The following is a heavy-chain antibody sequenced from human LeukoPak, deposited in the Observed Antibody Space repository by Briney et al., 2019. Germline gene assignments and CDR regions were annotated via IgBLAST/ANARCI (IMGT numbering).Heavy chain of an antibody. D-gene: IGHD3-16*01. CDR1: GFTFSNFW. J-gene: IGHJ4*02. CDR2: IKPDGSEK. V-gene: IGHV3-7*04. CDR3: ARGAGGAYVTYYFDS. Sequence: GGSLRLSCAASGFTFSNFWTSWVRQAPGKGLEWVANIKPDGSEKYYVDSVRGRFTISRDNAKNSLFVQLNGLRADDRAVYYCARGAGGAYVTYYFDSGGLGTLVTVSS.